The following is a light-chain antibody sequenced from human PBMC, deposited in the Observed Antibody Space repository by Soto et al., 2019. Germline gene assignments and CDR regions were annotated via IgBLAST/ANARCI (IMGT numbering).Light chain of an antibody. J-gene: IGLJ2*01. CDR2: TNT. CDR3: AAWDDSLNSVI. CDR1: RSNIGTNP. Sequence: QSVLTQPPSASGTPGQSVSISCSGSRSNIGTNPVNWYQQLPGTAPKLLFYTNTQPPSGVPDRFSASKSGPSASLAISGLQYEDEADYYCAAWDDSLNSVIFGGGTKLTVL. V-gene: IGLV1-44*01.